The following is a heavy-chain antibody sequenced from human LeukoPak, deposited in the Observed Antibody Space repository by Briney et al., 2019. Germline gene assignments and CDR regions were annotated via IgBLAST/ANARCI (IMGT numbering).Heavy chain of an antibody. J-gene: IGHJ6*02. Sequence: GSLRLSCAASGFTFSSYSMNWVRQAPGKGLEWVSYISSSSSTIYYADSVKGRFTISRDNAKNSLYLQMNSLRAEDTAVYYCARDETPLGGYSDGYSQERYGMDVWGQGTTVTVSS. D-gene: IGHD5-18*01. CDR1: GFTFSSYS. CDR2: ISSSSSTI. CDR3: ARDETPLGGYSDGYSQERYGMDV. V-gene: IGHV3-48*01.